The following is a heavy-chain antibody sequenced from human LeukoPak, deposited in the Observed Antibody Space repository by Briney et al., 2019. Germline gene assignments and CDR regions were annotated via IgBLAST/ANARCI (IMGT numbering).Heavy chain of an antibody. CDR1: GGSISSSSYY. Sequence: PSETLSLTCTVSGGSISSSSYYWGWIRQPPGKGLEWIGSIYYSGSTYYNPSLKSRVTTSVDTSKNQFSLKLSSVTAADTAVYYCARDYYDSSGYPYCFDYWGQGTLVTVSS. V-gene: IGHV4-39*07. CDR3: ARDYYDSSGYPYCFDY. J-gene: IGHJ4*02. CDR2: IYYSGST. D-gene: IGHD3-22*01.